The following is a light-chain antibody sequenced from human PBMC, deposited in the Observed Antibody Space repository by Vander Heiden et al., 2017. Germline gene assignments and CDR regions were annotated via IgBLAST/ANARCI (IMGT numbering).Light chain of an antibody. J-gene: IGLJ2*01. CDR2: EVN. Sequence: QSALTQPASVSGSPGQSITISCTGTSSDVGGYNFVSWYQQHPGGVPKLIIFEVNRRPSGVSGRFSGSKSGNTASLTISGLQAEDEGDCYCWSYAGTFSMLFGGGTKLTVL. CDR1: SSDVGGYNF. CDR3: WSYAGTFSML. V-gene: IGLV2-23*02.